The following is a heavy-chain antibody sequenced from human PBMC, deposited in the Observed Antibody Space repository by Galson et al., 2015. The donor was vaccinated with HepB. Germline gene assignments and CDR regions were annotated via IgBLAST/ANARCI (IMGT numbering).Heavy chain of an antibody. D-gene: IGHD3-22*01. CDR1: GFTFSNYA. Sequence: SLRLSCAASGFTFSNYAMHWVRQAPGKGLEWVAFTLCDGSNKYYADSVKGRFSISRDNSKNTLYLQMNSLRAEDKAVYYCARGLSIFDSRGYRNDYWGQGTLVTVSS. J-gene: IGHJ4*02. CDR2: TLCDGSNK. CDR3: ARGLSIFDSRGYRNDY. V-gene: IGHV3-30*04.